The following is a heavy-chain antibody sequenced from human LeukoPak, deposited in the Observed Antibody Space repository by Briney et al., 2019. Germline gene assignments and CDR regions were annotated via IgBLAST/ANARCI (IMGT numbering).Heavy chain of an antibody. V-gene: IGHV3-23*01. Sequence: GGSLRLSCAASGFTFSSYAMSWVRQAPGRGLEWVSAISGSRGSTYYADSLKGPFTISRDNSKNTMYLQMNTLRAEHTPAYYCVKDRMFTNASDTSGHGTTVTVSP. CDR2: ISGSRGST. CDR1: GFTFSSYA. CDR3: VKDRMFTNASDT. J-gene: IGHJ3*02. D-gene: IGHD3-10*02.